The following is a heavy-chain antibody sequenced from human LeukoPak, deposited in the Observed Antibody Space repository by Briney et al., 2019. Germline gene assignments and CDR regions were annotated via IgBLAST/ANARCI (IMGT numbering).Heavy chain of an antibody. V-gene: IGHV3-23*01. Sequence: PGGFLRLSCAASGFTFSSYAMSWVRQAPGKGLEWVSAISGSGGSTYYADSVKGRFTISRDNSKNTLYLQMNSLRAEDTAVYYCAKDRSSKHYYYYYYMDVWGKGTTVTVSS. CDR3: AKDRSSKHYYYYYYMDV. J-gene: IGHJ6*03. CDR1: GFTFSSYA. D-gene: IGHD2-2*01. CDR2: ISGSGGST.